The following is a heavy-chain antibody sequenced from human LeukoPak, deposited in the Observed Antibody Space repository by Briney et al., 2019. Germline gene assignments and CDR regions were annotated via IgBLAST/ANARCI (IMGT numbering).Heavy chain of an antibody. CDR1: GFIFNNYT. D-gene: IGHD2-2*02. Sequence: PGGSLRLSCAASGFIFNNYTMNWVRQAPGKGLEWVSSISGSSTYIYYADSVKGRFTISRDNAKNSLYLQMNSLRAEDTAVYYCARGAAILDYWGQGTPVTVSS. CDR2: ISGSSTYI. CDR3: ARGAAILDY. J-gene: IGHJ4*02. V-gene: IGHV3-21*01.